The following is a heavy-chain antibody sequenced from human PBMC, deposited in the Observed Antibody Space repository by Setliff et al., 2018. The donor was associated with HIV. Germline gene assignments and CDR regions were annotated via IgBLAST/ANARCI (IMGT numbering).Heavy chain of an antibody. D-gene: IGHD1-20*01. V-gene: IGHV5-51*06. CDR3: ASAITVAAGRSYSYYAMDV. Sequence: GESLKISCKGSGYSFTSYWIGWVRQMPGKGLEWMGIIHPADSNTRYSPSFQGQVTISVDKSITTAYLQWSSLKASDTAMYYCASAITVAAGRSYSYYAMDVWGHGTTVTVS. CDR1: GYSFTSYW. J-gene: IGHJ6*02. CDR2: IHPADSNT.